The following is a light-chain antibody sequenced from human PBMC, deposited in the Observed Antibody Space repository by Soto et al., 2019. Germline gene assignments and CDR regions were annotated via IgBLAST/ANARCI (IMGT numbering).Light chain of an antibody. CDR3: AAWDDSLNGVV. CDR2: SDN. CDR1: SSNIGSYT. V-gene: IGLV1-44*01. Sequence: QSVLTQPPSASGTPGQRVTISCSGSSSNIGSYTVNWYQHLPGTAPKLLMYSDNQRPSGVPDRFSGSKSGTSASLAISGLQSEDEAEYSCAAWDDSLNGVVFGGGTKVTVL. J-gene: IGLJ2*01.